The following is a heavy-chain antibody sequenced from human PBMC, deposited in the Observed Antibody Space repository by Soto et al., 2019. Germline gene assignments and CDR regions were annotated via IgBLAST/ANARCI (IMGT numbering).Heavy chain of an antibody. V-gene: IGHV4-61*08. Sequence: SETLSLTCAVSGGSISSGGYSWSWIRQPPGKGLEWIGYIYYSGSTNYNPSLKSRVTISVDTSKNQSSLKLSSVTAADTAVYYCARQWGHYVCAYWGQGSLVTVSS. D-gene: IGHD3-16*01. CDR2: IYYSGST. CDR3: ARQWGHYVCAY. J-gene: IGHJ4*02. CDR1: GGSISSGGYS.